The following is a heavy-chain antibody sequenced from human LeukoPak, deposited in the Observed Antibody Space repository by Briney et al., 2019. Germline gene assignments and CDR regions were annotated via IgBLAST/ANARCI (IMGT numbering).Heavy chain of an antibody. V-gene: IGHV1-69*06. J-gene: IGHJ6*04. D-gene: IGHD2-2*01. CDR1: GGTLRDSA. CDR3: ARDGDAIVVGPSSSHRHSKGLDV. Sequence: SVKVSCKISGGTLRDSAITWVRQAPGQGLEWMGGIIPTFGRANYAQRFQGRVMITADMSTNIVYLELNGLRSEDTAVYYCARDGDAIVVGPSSSHRHSKGLDVWGKGTTVTVSS. CDR2: IIPTFGRA.